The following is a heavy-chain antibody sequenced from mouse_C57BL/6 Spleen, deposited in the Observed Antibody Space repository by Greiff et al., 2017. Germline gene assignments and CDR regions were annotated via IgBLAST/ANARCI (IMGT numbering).Heavy chain of an antibody. J-gene: IGHJ4*01. D-gene: IGHD2-4*01. CDR2: IYPGDGDT. V-gene: IGHV1-82*01. Sequence: VQLQQSGPELVNPGASVKISCKASGYAFSSSWMNWVKQRPGKGLEWIGRIYPGDGDTNYNGKFKGKATLTADKSSSTAYMQLSSLTSEDSAVYFCAGVYYDYGDYAMDYWGQGTSVTVSS. CDR3: AGVYYDYGDYAMDY. CDR1: GYAFSSSW.